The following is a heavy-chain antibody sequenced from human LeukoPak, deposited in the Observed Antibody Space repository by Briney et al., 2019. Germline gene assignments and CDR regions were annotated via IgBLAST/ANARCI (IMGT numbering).Heavy chain of an antibody. Sequence: GGSLRLSCAASGLSFSSYWMSWVRQAPGKGLEWVANIKQDGSEKYYLDSVKGRFTISRDNAKKSLYLQMNSLRAEDTALYYCAKDPGQEGFDYWGQGTLVTVSS. J-gene: IGHJ4*02. CDR3: AKDPGQEGFDY. CDR2: IKQDGSEK. V-gene: IGHV3-7*03. CDR1: GLSFSSYW.